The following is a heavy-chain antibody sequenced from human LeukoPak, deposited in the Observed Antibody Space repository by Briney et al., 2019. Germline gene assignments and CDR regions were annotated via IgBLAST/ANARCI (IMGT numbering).Heavy chain of an antibody. J-gene: IGHJ4*02. CDR2: IREDGSQK. D-gene: IGHD3-10*01. V-gene: IGHV3-7*01. CDR1: GFTFSSSW. CDR3: AKDLRSTLWLPY. Sequence: GGSLRLSCVASGFTFSSSWMTWVRQAPGKGLEWVASIREDGSQKTAVDSVRGRFTISRDNAKNSVYLQMDSLRAEDTAVYYCAKDLRSTLWLPYWGQGTLVTVSS.